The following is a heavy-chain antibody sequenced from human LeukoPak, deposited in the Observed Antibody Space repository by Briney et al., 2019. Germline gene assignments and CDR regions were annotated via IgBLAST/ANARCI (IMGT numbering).Heavy chain of an antibody. J-gene: IGHJ5*02. V-gene: IGHV4-38-2*02. D-gene: IGHD3-16*01. CDR1: GYSISSGYY. CDR3: ARSFIPLVDWFDP. CDR2: IYHSGST. Sequence: PSETLSLTSTVSGYSISSGYYRGWIRQPPGKGLEWIGSIYHSGSTYYNPSLKSRVTISVDTSKNQFSLKLSSVTAADTAVYYCARSFIPLVDWFDPWGQGTLVTVSS.